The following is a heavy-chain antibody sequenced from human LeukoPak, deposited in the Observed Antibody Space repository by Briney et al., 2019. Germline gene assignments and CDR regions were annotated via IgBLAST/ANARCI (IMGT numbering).Heavy chain of an antibody. J-gene: IGHJ1*01. Sequence: PGGSLRLSCAASGVSFISYGMSWVRQAPGKGLEWVASISSGSGYLFYGDSAKGRFTISRGNAKDSLFLQMNSLTVEDTAVYYCARDEGHTVTNEYFQHWGQGTLVTVSS. D-gene: IGHD2-2*01. CDR2: ISSGSGYL. V-gene: IGHV3-21*01. CDR1: GVSFISYG. CDR3: ARDEGHTVTNEYFQH.